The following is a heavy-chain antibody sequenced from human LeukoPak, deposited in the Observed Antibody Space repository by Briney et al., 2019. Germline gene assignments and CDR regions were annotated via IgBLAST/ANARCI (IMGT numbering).Heavy chain of an antibody. V-gene: IGHV3-9*01. Sequence: GRSLRLSCAASGFTFDDYAMHWVRQAPGKGLEWVSGINWNSGSIGYADSVKGRFTISRDNAKNSLYLQMNNLRAEDTALYYCAKDIGPPDTAMPHVYYYGMDVWGQGTTVTVSS. CDR2: INWNSGSI. CDR1: GFTFDDYA. D-gene: IGHD5-18*01. J-gene: IGHJ6*02. CDR3: AKDIGPPDTAMPHVYYYGMDV.